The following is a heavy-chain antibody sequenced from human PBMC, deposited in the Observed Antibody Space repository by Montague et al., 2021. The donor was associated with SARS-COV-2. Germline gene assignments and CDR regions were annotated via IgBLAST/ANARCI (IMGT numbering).Heavy chain of an antibody. Sequence: SETLSLTCAVYDGSFSDYSWTWIRQPPGKGLEWIGEINHRGSTISVDTSKNQFSLKMTSVTAADTAVYYCARGRQHINMVVVVVTGGENYFDFWGQGTLVAVSS. CDR1: DGSFSDYS. D-gene: IGHD3-22*01. CDR3: ARGRQHINMVVVVVTGGENYFDF. CDR2: INHRG. V-gene: IGHV4-34*01. J-gene: IGHJ4*02.